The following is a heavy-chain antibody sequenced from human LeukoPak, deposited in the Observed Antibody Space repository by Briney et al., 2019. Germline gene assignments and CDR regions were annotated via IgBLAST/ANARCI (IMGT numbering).Heavy chain of an antibody. CDR1: GFTFDDYT. CDR3: AKATTRKVVVIAIFDY. Sequence: GGSLRLSCAASGFTFDDYTMHWVRHAPRKGLEWVSLISWDGGSTYYADSVKGRFTISRDNSKNSLYLQMNSLRTEDTALYYCAKATTRKVVVIAIFDYWGQGTLVTVSS. V-gene: IGHV3-43*01. J-gene: IGHJ4*02. D-gene: IGHD2-21*01. CDR2: ISWDGGST.